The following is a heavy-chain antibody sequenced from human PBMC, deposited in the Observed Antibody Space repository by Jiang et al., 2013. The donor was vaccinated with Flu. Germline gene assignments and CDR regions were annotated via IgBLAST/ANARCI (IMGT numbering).Heavy chain of an antibody. CDR1: GFSLSNARMG. Sequence: KPTQTLTLTCTVSGFSLSNARMGVSWIRQPPGKALEWLAHIFSNDEKSYSTSLKSRLTISKDTSKSQVVLTMTNMDPVDTATYYCARMLVGGMATIQYYYYGMDVWGKGTTVTVSS. CDR2: IFSNDEK. CDR3: ARMLVGGMATIQYYYYGMDV. J-gene: IGHJ6*04. V-gene: IGHV2-26*01. D-gene: IGHD5-24*01.